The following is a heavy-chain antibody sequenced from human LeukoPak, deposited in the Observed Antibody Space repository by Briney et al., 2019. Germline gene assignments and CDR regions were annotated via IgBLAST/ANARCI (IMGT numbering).Heavy chain of an antibody. J-gene: IGHJ4*02. Sequence: TGGSLRLSCAASGFTFSHYWMSWVRQAPGKGLEWVANIKQDGSEKNYVDSVKGRFTISRDNAKNSLYLQMNSLRAEDTAVYYCVASGGYWGQGTLVTVSS. D-gene: IGHD6-25*01. CDR3: VASGGY. V-gene: IGHV3-7*01. CDR2: IKQDGSEK. CDR1: GFTFSHYW.